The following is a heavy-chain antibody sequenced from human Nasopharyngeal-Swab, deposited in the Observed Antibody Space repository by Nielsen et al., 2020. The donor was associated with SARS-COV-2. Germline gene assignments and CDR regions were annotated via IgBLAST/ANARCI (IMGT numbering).Heavy chain of an antibody. CDR1: GYTFTSYW. V-gene: IGHV5-10-1*01. CDR2: IDPSDSYT. CDR3: ARGWPSSGSSAYYYYGMDV. D-gene: IGHD1-26*01. J-gene: IGHJ6*02. Sequence: GESLKISCKGSGYTFTSYWISWVRQMPGKGLEWMGRIDPSDSYTNYNPSFQGHVTISVDKSISTAYLQWSSLKASDTAMYYCARGWPSSGSSAYYYYGMDVWGQGTTVTVSS.